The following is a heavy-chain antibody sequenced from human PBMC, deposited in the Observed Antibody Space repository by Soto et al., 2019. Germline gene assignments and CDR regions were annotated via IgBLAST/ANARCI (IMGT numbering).Heavy chain of an antibody. D-gene: IGHD6-6*01. J-gene: IGHJ4*02. CDR1: GSTFSSYW. V-gene: IGHV3-7*01. Sequence: PGGSLRLFCAASGSTFSSYWMSWVRQAPGKGLEWVASIKQDGSEKYYVESLKGRFTISRDNSKNTLYLQMNSLRAEDTAVYYCAKDYSARGNYYFDYWGQGTLVTVSS. CDR3: AKDYSARGNYYFDY. CDR2: IKQDGSEK.